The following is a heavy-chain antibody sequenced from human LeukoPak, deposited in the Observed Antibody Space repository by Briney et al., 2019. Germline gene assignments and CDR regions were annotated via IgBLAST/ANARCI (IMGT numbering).Heavy chain of an antibody. J-gene: IGHJ5*02. CDR1: GFSLSTSGVG. CDR3: AHSPRPMVRGVRTNWFDP. D-gene: IGHD3-10*01. Sequence: ESGPTLVKPTQTLTLTCTFSGFSLSTSGVGVGWIRQPPGKALEWLALIYWDDDKRYSPSLKSRLTITKDTSKNQVVLTMTNMDPVDTATYYCAHSPRPMVRGVRTNWFDPWGQGTLVTVSS. V-gene: IGHV2-5*02. CDR2: IYWDDDK.